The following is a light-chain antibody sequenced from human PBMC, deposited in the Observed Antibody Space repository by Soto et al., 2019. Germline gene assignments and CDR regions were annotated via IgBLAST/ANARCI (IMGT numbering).Light chain of an antibody. CDR1: QSISSW. CDR3: QQYNNQWT. V-gene: IGKV1-5*01. J-gene: IGKJ1*01. Sequence: DIQMTQSPSTLSASIGDRDTITCRASQSISSWLAWYQQKPGKAPKLLIYDASSFESGVPSRFSGSGSGTEFTLTISSLQPDDFATYYCQQYNNQWTFGQGTKVDIK. CDR2: DAS.